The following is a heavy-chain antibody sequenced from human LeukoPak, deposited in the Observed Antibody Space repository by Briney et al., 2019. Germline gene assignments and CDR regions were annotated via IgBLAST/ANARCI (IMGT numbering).Heavy chain of an antibody. J-gene: IGHJ2*01. CDR1: GYTFIDYD. CDR2: MNPNSGNT. V-gene: IGHV1-8*01. CDR3: ARASYGSGLPDWYFDL. Sequence: GASVKVSCKGSGYTFIDYDINWVRQATGQGLEWMGWMNPNSGNTGSAQNFQGRVTMTRDTSISTAYMELSSLRSEDTAVYYCARASYGSGLPDWYFDLWGRGTLVTVSS. D-gene: IGHD3-10*01.